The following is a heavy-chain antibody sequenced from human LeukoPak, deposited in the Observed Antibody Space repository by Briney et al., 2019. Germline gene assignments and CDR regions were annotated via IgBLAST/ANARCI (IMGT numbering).Heavy chain of an antibody. CDR2: INHSGST. CDR1: GGSFSGYY. D-gene: IGHD3-10*01. V-gene: IGHV4-34*01. Sequence: SETLSLTCAVYGGSFSGYYWSWIRQPPGKGLEWIGEINHSGSTNYNPSLKSRVTISVDTSKNQFSLKLSSVTAADTAVYYCARVRYYYGSGRMGDSDYWGQGTLVTVSS. J-gene: IGHJ4*02. CDR3: ARVRYYYGSGRMGDSDY.